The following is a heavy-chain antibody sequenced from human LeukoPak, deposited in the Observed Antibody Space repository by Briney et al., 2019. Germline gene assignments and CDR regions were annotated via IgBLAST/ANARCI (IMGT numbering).Heavy chain of an antibody. Sequence: SETLSLTCTVSGGSISSYYWSWIRQPAGKGLEWIGRKSTTGTPNYNPSLKSRVIISVDTSKNEFSLKLSSVTAADTAVYFCARDRGMTTARGVPSWFDPWGQGILVTVSS. J-gene: IGHJ5*02. CDR3: ARDRGMTTARGVPSWFDP. CDR2: KSTTGTP. CDR1: GGSISSYY. D-gene: IGHD3-10*01. V-gene: IGHV4-4*07.